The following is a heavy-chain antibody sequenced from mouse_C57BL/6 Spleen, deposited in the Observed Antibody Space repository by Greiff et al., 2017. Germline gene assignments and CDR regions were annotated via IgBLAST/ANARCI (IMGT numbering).Heavy chain of an antibody. CDR3: AKPNWGYYYGSSYAMDY. Sequence: VQLQQSVAELVRPGASVKLSCTASGFNIKNTYMHWVKQRPEQGLEWIGRIDPANGNTKYAPKFQGKATITADTSSNTAYLQLSSLTSEDTAIYYCAKPNWGYYYGSSYAMDYWGQGTSVTVSS. CDR1: GFNIKNTY. D-gene: IGHD1-1*01. CDR2: IDPANGNT. V-gene: IGHV14-3*01. J-gene: IGHJ4*01.